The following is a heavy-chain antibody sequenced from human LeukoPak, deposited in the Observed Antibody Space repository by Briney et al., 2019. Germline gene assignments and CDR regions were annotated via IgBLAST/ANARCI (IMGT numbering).Heavy chain of an antibody. V-gene: IGHV4-61*02. J-gene: IGHJ3*02. CDR3: ARNQWDPTHRAFDI. D-gene: IGHD1-26*01. CDR1: GGSISSGSYY. Sequence: SETLSLTCTVSGGSISSGSYYWSWIRQPAGKGLEWIGRIYTSGSTNYNPSLKSRVTISVDTSKHQFSLKLSSVTAADTAVYYCARNQWDPTHRAFDIWGQGTMVTVSS. CDR2: IYTSGST.